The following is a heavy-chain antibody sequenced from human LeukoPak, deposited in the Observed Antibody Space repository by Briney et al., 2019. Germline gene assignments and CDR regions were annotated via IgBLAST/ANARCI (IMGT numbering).Heavy chain of an antibody. CDR2: IYSSGST. CDR1: GDSISSGSYY. J-gene: IGHJ6*03. Sequence: SETLSLTCTVSGDSISSGSYYWSWIRQPAGRGLEWIGRIYSSGSTNYNPSLKSRVTISVDTSKNQLSLRLTSVTAADTAVYFCARLGSSWSTNFYYYIEVWGKGTTVTVSS. V-gene: IGHV4-61*02. CDR3: ARLGSSWSTNFYYYIEV. D-gene: IGHD6-13*01.